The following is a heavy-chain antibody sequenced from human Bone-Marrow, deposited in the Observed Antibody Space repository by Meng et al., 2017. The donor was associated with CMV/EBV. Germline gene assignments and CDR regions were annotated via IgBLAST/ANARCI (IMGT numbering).Heavy chain of an antibody. Sequence: GGSLRLSCAESGFTFSSYGMHWVRQAPGKGLEWVAFIRYDGSNKYYADSVKGRFTISRDNSKNTLYLQMNSLRAEDTAVYYCAKGAYSSSWATPEYFQHWGQGTLVTVSS. D-gene: IGHD6-13*01. CDR1: GFTFSSYG. J-gene: IGHJ1*01. V-gene: IGHV3-30*02. CDR2: IRYDGSNK. CDR3: AKGAYSSSWATPEYFQH.